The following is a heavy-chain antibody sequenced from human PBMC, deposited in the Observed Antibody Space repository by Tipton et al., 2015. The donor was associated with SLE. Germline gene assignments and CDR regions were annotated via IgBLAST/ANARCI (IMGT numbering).Heavy chain of an antibody. CDR1: GFTVSTNY. CDR2: IGWDSRNI. J-gene: IGHJ4*02. V-gene: IGHV3-74*01. Sequence: SLRLSCAASGFTVSTNYMSWVRQAPGKGLEWVSGIGWDSRNIGYADSVNGRFTVSRDNAKNTLYLQMNSLRVEDTAVYFCARNTIVSASGQWGQGTLVTVSS. CDR3: ARNTIVSASGQ. D-gene: IGHD5/OR15-5a*01.